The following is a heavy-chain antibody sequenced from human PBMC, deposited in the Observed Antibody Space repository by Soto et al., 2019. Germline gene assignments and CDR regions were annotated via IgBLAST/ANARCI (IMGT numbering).Heavy chain of an antibody. V-gene: IGHV3-23*01. CDR2: IGGGTGAT. CDR1: GFTFNTYA. Sequence: EVQLLESGGGLVQPGGSLRLSCAASGFTFNTYAMSWVRQAPGEGLEWVSGIGGGTGATYNADSVKGRFIISRDNSKNTLYLQMNNLRVEDTAVYYCAKNAMSTLTRRGQYFDSWGQGTLVTVSS. J-gene: IGHJ4*02. D-gene: IGHD4-17*01. CDR3: AKNAMSTLTRRGQYFDS.